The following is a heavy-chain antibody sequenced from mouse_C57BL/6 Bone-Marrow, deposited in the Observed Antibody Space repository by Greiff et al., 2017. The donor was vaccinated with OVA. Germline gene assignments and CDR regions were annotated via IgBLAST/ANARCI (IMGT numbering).Heavy chain of an antibody. D-gene: IGHD2-4*01. CDR1: GFTFSDYY. CDR2: INYDGSST. J-gene: IGHJ2*01. Sequence: EVQLVESEGGLVQPGSSMKLSCTASGFTFSDYYMAWVRQVPETGLEWVANINYDGSSTYYLDSLKSRFIISRANAKNIRYLQMSSLKSEDTATYYCARDYDYVLDYWGQGTTLTVSS. V-gene: IGHV5-16*01. CDR3: ARDYDYVLDY.